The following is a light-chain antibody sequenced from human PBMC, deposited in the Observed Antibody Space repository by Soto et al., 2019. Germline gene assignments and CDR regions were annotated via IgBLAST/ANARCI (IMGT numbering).Light chain of an antibody. CDR1: SIDVGSYNL. CDR2: EVS. Sequence: QSVLTQPASVSGSPGQSITISCTGTSIDVGSYNLVSWYQQHPGKAPKLMIYEVSKRPSGVSNRFSGSKSGNTASLTISGLQAEDEADYYCCSYAGSSFVFGTGTKVTVL. CDR3: CSYAGSSFV. J-gene: IGLJ1*01. V-gene: IGLV2-23*02.